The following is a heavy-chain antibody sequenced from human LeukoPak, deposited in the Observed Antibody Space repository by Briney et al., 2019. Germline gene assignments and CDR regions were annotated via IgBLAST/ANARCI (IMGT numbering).Heavy chain of an antibody. J-gene: IGHJ6*03. CDR2: INLVNGNT. CDR1: GYTFTNHA. CDR3: ARGRGTIGSNRDFYFYYYMDI. V-gene: IGHV1-3*03. D-gene: IGHD2-21*01. Sequence: GASVKVSCKASGYTFTNHAMHWVRLAPGQRLQWMGWINLVNGNTKYSQYFEGRVTITRDTSASTVYMELSSLRPDDMAVYYCARGRGTIGSNRDFYFYYYMDIWGNGTTVTVSS.